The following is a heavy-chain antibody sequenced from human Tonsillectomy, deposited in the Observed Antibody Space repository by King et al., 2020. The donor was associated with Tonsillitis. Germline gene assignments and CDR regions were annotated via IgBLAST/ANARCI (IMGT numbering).Heavy chain of an antibody. J-gene: IGHJ2*01. D-gene: IGHD1-1*01. Sequence: VQLVESGGGLVQPGRSLRLSCVVSGFTFSSYGMHWVRQAPGKGLEWVAVIWSDGSNRNYVDSVKGRFTMSRDDSKNTVYLQMNSLRAEDTAEYDCARKNEWYFDLWGRGPLVSVSS. CDR1: GFTFSSYG. V-gene: IGHV3-33*08. CDR3: ARKNEWYFDL. CDR2: IWSDGSNR.